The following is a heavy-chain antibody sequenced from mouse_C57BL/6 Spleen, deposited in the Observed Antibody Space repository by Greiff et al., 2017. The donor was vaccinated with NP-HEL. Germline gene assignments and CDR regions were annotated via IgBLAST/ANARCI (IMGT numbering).Heavy chain of an antibody. CDR3: ARPITPWYFDV. CDR2: IDPSDSYT. V-gene: IGHV1-59*01. D-gene: IGHD1-1*01. Sequence: QVQLKQPGAELVRPGTSVKLSCKASGYTFTSYWMHWVKQRPGQGLEWIGVIDPSDSYTNYNPKFKGKATLTVDTSSSTAYMQLSSLTSEDSAVYYCARPITPWYFDVWGTGTTVTVSS. J-gene: IGHJ1*03. CDR1: GYTFTSYW.